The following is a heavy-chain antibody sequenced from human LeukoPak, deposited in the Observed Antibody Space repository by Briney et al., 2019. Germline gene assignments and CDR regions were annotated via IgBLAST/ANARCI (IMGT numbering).Heavy chain of an antibody. CDR1: GYTLTELS. D-gene: IGHD3-3*01. Sequence: GASVKVSCTVSGYTLTELSMHWVRQAPGKGLEWMGGFYPEDGETIYAQKFQGRVTMTEDTSTDTAYMELSSLRSEDTAVYYCATLDYDFWSGYYGGDYWGQGTLVTVSS. CDR3: ATLDYDFWSGYYGGDY. CDR2: FYPEDGET. V-gene: IGHV1-24*01. J-gene: IGHJ4*02.